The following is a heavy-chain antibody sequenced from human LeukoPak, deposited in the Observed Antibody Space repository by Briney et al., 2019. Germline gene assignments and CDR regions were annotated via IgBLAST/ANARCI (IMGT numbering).Heavy chain of an antibody. CDR3: AKSIEYSNSWTFDY. CDR2: ISNTGRST. J-gene: IGHJ4*02. V-gene: IGHV3-23*01. CDR1: GFTFNNYA. D-gene: IGHD6-13*01. Sequence: GGSLRLSCAASGFTFNNYAINWVRQAPGKGLEWVSAISNTGRSTYYADSVKGRFTISRDNSKNTVFLQINSLRAEDAAVYYCAKSIEYSNSWTFDYWGQGTLVTVSS.